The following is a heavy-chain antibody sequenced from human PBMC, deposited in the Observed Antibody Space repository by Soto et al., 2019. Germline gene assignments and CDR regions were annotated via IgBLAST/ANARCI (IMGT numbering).Heavy chain of an antibody. Sequence: GASMKVSCKASGYTFTKYGFSWVRPAPGQGLEWMGWISGYNGNTKYAEKFQGRVTMTTDTSTSTGHMELRSLRSDDTAVYYCAREGPAPYYYYGMDVWGQGTAVTVSS. J-gene: IGHJ6*02. CDR2: ISGYNGNT. CDR3: AREGPAPYYYYGMDV. CDR1: GYTFTKYG. V-gene: IGHV1-18*01.